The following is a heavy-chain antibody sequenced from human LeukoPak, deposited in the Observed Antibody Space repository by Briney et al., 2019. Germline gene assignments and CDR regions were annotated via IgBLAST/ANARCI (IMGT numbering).Heavy chain of an antibody. CDR2: LSSGDNT. CDR3: ARRYCSTCPTGHAFDL. CDR1: GFSVSYYY. Sequence: GGSLRLSCAASGFSVSYYYMSWVRQAPGRGLEWVSALSSGDNTHYADSVNGRFTISRDNSKNTLYLQLNSLRAEDTAVYYCARRYCSTCPTGHAFDLWGQGTMVTVSS. V-gene: IGHV3-53*01. D-gene: IGHD2-2*01. J-gene: IGHJ3*01.